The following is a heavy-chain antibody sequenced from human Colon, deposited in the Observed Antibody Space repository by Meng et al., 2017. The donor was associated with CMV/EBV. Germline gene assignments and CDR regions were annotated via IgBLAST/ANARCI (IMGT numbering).Heavy chain of an antibody. V-gene: IGHV1-18*01. D-gene: IGHD3-3*01. CDR3: ASSSLGSWSGYDVKLGYGFDV. CDR2: ITNYNDNS. CDR1: GYTFSSFG. Sequence: ASVKVSCKASGYTFSSFGITWVRQAPGQGLEWMGWITNYNDNSNYAQNFQGRVTMTTDTSTSTAYMELRSLRSDDTAVYYCASSSLGSWSGYDVKLGYGFDVWGQGTTVTVSS. J-gene: IGHJ6*02.